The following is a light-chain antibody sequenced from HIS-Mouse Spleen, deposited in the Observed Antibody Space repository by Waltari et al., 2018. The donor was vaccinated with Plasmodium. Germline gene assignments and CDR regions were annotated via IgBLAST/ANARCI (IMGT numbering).Light chain of an antibody. V-gene: IGLV3-1*01. CDR1: KLGDKY. J-gene: IGLJ2*01. CDR2: QDS. Sequence: SYELTQPPSVSVSPGQTASITCSGAKLGDKYACWYQQKPGQSPGLVIYQDSKRPSGIPERFSGSNSGNTATLTISGTQAMDEADYYCQAWDSSNVVFGGGTKLTVL. CDR3: QAWDSSNVV.